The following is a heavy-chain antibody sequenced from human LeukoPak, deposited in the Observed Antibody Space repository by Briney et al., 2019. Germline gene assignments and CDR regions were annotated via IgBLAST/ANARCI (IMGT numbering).Heavy chain of an antibody. CDR2: INPNSGGT. D-gene: IGHD6-19*01. J-gene: IGHJ4*02. V-gene: IGHV1-2*02. CDR3: ARLMGSYSSGWYRDY. CDR1: GYTFTGYY. Sequence: GASVKVSCKASGYTFTGYYMHWVRQAPGQGPEWMGWINPNSGGTNYAQKFQGRVTMTRDTSISTAYMELSRLRSDDTAVYYCARLMGSYSSGWYRDYWGQGTLVTVSS.